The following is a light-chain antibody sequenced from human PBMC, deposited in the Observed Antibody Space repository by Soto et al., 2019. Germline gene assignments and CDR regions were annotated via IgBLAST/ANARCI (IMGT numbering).Light chain of an antibody. CDR1: QSVSSN. V-gene: IGKV3-15*01. CDR2: GAS. CDR3: QQYNNWPYT. J-gene: IGKJ2*01. Sequence: EIVMTQSPATLSVSPGERATLSCRASQSVSSNLAWYQQKPGQAPRLLIYGASTGATGIPARFSGSGSGTEFTLTISSLQSEDLAVYYCQQYNNWPYTFGQGTKLEIK.